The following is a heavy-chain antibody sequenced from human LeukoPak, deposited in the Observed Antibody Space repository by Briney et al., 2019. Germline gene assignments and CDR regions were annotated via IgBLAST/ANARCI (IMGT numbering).Heavy chain of an antibody. J-gene: IGHJ4*02. CDR3: ARMVWKRGYSGYAAY. CDR1: GGSISSYY. CDR2: IYYSGST. V-gene: IGHV4-59*01. Sequence: SETLSLTCTVSGGSISSYYWSWIRQPPGKGLEWIGYIYYSGSTNYNPSLKSRVTISVDTSKNQFSLKLSSVTAADTAVYYCARMVWKRGYSGYAAYYGQGTLVTVSS. D-gene: IGHD5-12*01.